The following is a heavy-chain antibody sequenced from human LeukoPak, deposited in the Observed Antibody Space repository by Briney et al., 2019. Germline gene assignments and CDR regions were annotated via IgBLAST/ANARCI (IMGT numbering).Heavy chain of an antibody. CDR2: IYYGGST. J-gene: IGHJ5*02. D-gene: IGHD3-10*02. V-gene: IGHV4-39*02. Sequence: SETLSLTCTVSGGSISSSSYYWGWIRQPPGKGLEWIGSIYYGGSTYYNPSLKSRVTISVDTSKNQFSLKLSSVTAADTAVYYCARDLECSTPGWCWFDPWGQGTLVTVSS. CDR1: GGSISSSSYY. CDR3: ARDLECSTPGWCWFDP.